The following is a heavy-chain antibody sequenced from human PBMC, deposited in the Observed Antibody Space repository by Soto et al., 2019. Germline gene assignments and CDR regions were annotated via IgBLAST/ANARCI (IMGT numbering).Heavy chain of an antibody. V-gene: IGHV4-39*01. CDR2: IYHTGTT. D-gene: IGHD6-6*01. Sequence: SETLSLTCTFSVDSISSSTYYCGWIRQPPWKGLEWIGCIYHTGTTYYNPSLKSRVTISVDTSKNQFSLKLSSVTAADTAVYYCARTYFSSLSMFEYWGQGTLVNVSS. CDR1: VDSISSSTYY. J-gene: IGHJ4*02. CDR3: ARTYFSSLSMFEY.